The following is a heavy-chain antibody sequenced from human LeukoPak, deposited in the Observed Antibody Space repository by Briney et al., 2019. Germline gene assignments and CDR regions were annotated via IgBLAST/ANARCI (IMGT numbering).Heavy chain of an antibody. CDR1: GGSFSGYY. J-gene: IGHJ3*02. CDR3: ARVGGYGYSGYDSDAFDI. Sequence: PSEALSLTCAVYGGSFSGYYWSWIRQPPGKGLEWIGEINHSGSTNYNPSLKSRVTISVDTSKNQFSLKLSSVTAADTAVYYCARVGGYGYSGYDSDAFDIWGQGTMVTVSS. CDR2: INHSGST. V-gene: IGHV4-34*01. D-gene: IGHD5-12*01.